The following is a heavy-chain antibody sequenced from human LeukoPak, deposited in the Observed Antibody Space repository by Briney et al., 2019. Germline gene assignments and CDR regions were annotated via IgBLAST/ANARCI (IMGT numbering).Heavy chain of an antibody. Sequence: QPGGSLRLSCAASGFTFSSYAMTWVRQAPGKGLEWVSAISGSGNSTYYADSVKGRFTISRDNSKNTLYLQINSLRAEDTAVYYCATLRGSGSYHRDYWGQGTLVTVSS. V-gene: IGHV3-23*01. CDR1: GFTFSSYA. D-gene: IGHD1-26*01. J-gene: IGHJ4*02. CDR2: ISGSGNST. CDR3: ATLRGSGSYHRDY.